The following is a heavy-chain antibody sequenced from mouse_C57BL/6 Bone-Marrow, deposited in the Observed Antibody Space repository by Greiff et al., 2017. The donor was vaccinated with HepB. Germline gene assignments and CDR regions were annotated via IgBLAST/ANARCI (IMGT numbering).Heavy chain of an antibody. Sequence: EVKLVESGGGLVQPGGSMKLSCAASGFTFSDAWMDWVRQSPEKGLEWVAEIRNKANNHATYYAESVKGRFTISRDDSKSSVYLQMNSLRAEDTGIYYCTRWEITDYYAMDYWGQGTSVTVSS. V-gene: IGHV6-6*01. J-gene: IGHJ4*01. CDR3: TRWEITDYYAMDY. CDR1: GFTFSDAW. CDR2: IRNKANNHAT. D-gene: IGHD2-4*01.